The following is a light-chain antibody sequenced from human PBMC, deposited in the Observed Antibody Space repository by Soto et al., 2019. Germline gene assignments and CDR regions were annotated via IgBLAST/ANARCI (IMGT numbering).Light chain of an antibody. CDR1: QDIGNW. V-gene: IGKV1-12*01. CDR2: GAS. Sequence: DIQMTQSPTSVSASVGDRVTITCRASQDIGNWLAWYQQKPGKAPKLLIFGASSLQSGVPSRFSCKRSGTDFTLTVSGLQPEDSATYFCQQANSVPPTFGQGTKVEI. J-gene: IGKJ1*01. CDR3: QQANSVPPT.